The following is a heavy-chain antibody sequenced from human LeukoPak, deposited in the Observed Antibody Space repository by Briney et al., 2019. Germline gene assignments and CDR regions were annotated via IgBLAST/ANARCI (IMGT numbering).Heavy chain of an antibody. CDR2: ISYDGSNK. J-gene: IGHJ4*02. CDR3: AKVSSSSSSNY. Sequence: QTGGSLRLSCAASGFTFSSYGMHWVRQAPGKELEWVAVISYDGSNKYYADSVKGRFTISRDNSKNTLYLQMNSLRAEDTAVYYCAKVSSSSSSNYWGQGTLVTVSS. CDR1: GFTFSSYG. D-gene: IGHD6-6*01. V-gene: IGHV3-30*18.